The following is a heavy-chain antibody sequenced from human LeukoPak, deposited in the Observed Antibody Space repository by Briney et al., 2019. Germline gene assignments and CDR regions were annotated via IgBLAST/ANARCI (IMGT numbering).Heavy chain of an antibody. J-gene: IGHJ6*02. Sequence: GGSLRLSCITSGFTFSSYAMSWVRQAPGKGLEWVSAISGSGGSTYYADSVKGRFTISRDNSKNTLYLQMNSLRAEDTAVYYCAKCADSRDYYYGMDVWGQGTTVTVSS. CDR1: GFTFSSYA. CDR3: AKCADSRDYYYGMDV. CDR2: ISGSGGST. V-gene: IGHV3-23*01. D-gene: IGHD3-22*01.